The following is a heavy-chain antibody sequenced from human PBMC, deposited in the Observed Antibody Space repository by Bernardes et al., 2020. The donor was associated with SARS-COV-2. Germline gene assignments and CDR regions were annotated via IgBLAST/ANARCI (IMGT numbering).Heavy chain of an antibody. CDR3: ARNNGVYLAGEYYFGMDV. CDR2: LYYSGNT. V-gene: IGHV4-39*01. Sequence: SETLSLTCTVSGGSMTSSPDDWGWIRQPPGKELEWIGSLYYSGNTYYNPSLNSRVTISVDASKNQLSLKLSSMTAADSAIYYCARNNGVYLAGEYYFGMDVWGRGTTVIVSS. D-gene: IGHD2-8*01. CDR1: GGSMTSSPDD. J-gene: IGHJ6*02.